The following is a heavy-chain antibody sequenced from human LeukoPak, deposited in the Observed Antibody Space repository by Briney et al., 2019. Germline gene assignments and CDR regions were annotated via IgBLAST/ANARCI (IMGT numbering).Heavy chain of an antibody. CDR2: VYFSGSA. J-gene: IGHJ4*02. Sequence: PSETLSLTCTVSDGSINDYFWSWIRQPPGKGLEYLGYVYFSGSAYYNPSLKSRVTISIDTSKNQFSLRLTSVTAADTARYYCARGGRHCSGGSCYLLDYWGQGTLVTVSS. CDR3: ARGGRHCSGGSCYLLDY. D-gene: IGHD2-15*01. V-gene: IGHV4-59*01. CDR1: DGSINDYF.